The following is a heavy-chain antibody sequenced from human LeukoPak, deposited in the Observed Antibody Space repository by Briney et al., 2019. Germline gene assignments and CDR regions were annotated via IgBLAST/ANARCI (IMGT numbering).Heavy chain of an antibody. CDR3: ASLNDSSGYYYYYYYGMDV. Sequence: GGSLRLSCTASGFSFVNFEIHWVRQAPGKGLEWVSVIYSGGSTYYADSVKGRLTISRDNSKNTLYLQMNSLRAEDTAVYYCASLNDSSGYYYYYYYGMDVWGQGTTVTVSS. J-gene: IGHJ6*02. D-gene: IGHD3-22*01. V-gene: IGHV3-66*01. CDR1: GFSFVNFE. CDR2: IYSGGST.